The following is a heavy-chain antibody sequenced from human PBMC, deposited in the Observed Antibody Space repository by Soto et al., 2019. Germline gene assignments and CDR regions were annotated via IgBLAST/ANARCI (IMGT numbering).Heavy chain of an antibody. Sequence: QVRLEESGPGLVKPSETLSLICSVSGGSVNNANYFWNWIRHHPENGLEWIGYIYYSGSTRYNPSLKTRATLSIDTSKKQFSLRLNSVTVADTAVYFCAREADYGGSRGGMDVWGRGTTVTV. CDR2: IYYSGST. D-gene: IGHD4-17*01. V-gene: IGHV4-31*03. CDR3: AREADYGGSRGGMDV. J-gene: IGHJ6*02. CDR1: GGSVNNANYF.